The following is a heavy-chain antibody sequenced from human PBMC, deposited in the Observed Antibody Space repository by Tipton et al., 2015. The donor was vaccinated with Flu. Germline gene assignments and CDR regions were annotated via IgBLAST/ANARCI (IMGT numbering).Heavy chain of an antibody. CDR1: GFNLRDYG. V-gene: IGHV3-49*04. Sequence: SLRLSCKTSGFNLRDYGMAWVRLSPGKGLEWIGFIRTEAYYGTREYAASVKGRFTISRDDSAGLVYLQMDSLKSEDTARYYSARHGPRSYSTSPLDDWGQGTLVTVTS. CDR2: IRTEAYYGTR. J-gene: IGHJ4*02. CDR3: ARHGPRSYSTSPLDD. D-gene: IGHD2/OR15-2a*01.